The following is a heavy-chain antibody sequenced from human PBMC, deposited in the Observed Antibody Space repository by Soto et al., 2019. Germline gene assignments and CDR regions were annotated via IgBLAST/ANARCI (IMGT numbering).Heavy chain of an antibody. CDR2: FDPEDGET. Sequence: QVQLVQSGAEVKKPGASVKVSCKVSGYTLTELSMHWVRQAPGKGLEWMGGFDPEDGETSYAQTFQGRVTMTEDTATDTDYMELSSVRSEDTAVYYCATDRFFDPWGQGTLVTVSS. V-gene: IGHV1-24*01. CDR1: GYTLTELS. CDR3: ATDRFFDP. D-gene: IGHD3-10*01. J-gene: IGHJ5*02.